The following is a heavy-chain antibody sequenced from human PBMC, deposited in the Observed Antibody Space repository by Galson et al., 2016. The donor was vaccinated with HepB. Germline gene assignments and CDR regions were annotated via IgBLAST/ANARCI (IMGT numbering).Heavy chain of an antibody. CDR3: ARRTVVPTAGNWFDP. D-gene: IGHD2-2*01. CDR2: INHSGTI. V-gene: IGHV4-61*01. J-gene: IGHJ5*02. CDR1: GGSVSSGSYY. Sequence: SETLSLTCTVSGGSVSSGSYYWSWVRQPPGKGLEWIGEINHSGTINYNPSLKSRVTISVDTSKNQCSLNPGSVTAADTAVYYCARRTVVPTAGNWFDPWGQGTLVTVSS.